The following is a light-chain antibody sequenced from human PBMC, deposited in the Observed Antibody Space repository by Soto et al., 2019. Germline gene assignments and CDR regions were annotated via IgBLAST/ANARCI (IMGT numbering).Light chain of an antibody. CDR1: ISDFGGYNY. CDR3: TSYTDTSVYV. CDR2: EVT. J-gene: IGLJ1*01. V-gene: IGLV2-14*01. Sequence: QSALTQPASVSGSPGQSISISCTGTISDFGGYNYVSWCQQHPGKTPKLLIYEVTNRPSGVSSRFSASKSGNTASLTISGLQAEDEADYYCTSYTDTSVYVFGTGTKVTVL.